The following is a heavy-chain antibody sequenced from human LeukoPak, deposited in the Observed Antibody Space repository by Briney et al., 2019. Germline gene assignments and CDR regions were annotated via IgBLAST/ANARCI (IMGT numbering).Heavy chain of an antibody. V-gene: IGHV3-7*01. CDR3: AKLLGTATTYDS. J-gene: IGHJ4*02. Sequence: GGSLGLSCEASGFTFSGNWMSWVRQAPGKGLEWVASINPDGSQKLYVDSVKGRFTISRDNTKSSLYLQMNSLGAEDTAMYYCAKLLGTATTYDSWGQGTRVTVSS. CDR1: GFTFSGNW. D-gene: IGHD5-24*01. CDR2: INPDGSQK.